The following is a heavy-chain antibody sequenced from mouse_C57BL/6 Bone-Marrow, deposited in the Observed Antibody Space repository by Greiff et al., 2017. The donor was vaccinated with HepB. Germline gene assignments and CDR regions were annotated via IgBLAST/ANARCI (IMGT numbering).Heavy chain of an antibody. CDR3: ARERYDGYYGGY. CDR2: IYPGDGDT. V-gene: IGHV1-82*01. Sequence: QVQLQQSGPELVKPGASVKISCKASGYAFSSSWMNWVKQRPGKGLEWIGRIYPGDGDTNYNGKFKGKATLTADKSSSTAYMQLSSLTSEDSAVYFCARERYDGYYGGYWGQGTTLTVSS. J-gene: IGHJ2*01. CDR1: GYAFSSSW. D-gene: IGHD2-3*01.